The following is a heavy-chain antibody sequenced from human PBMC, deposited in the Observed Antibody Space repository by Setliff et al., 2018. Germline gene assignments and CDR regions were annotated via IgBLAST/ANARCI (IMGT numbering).Heavy chain of an antibody. D-gene: IGHD1-26*01. Sequence: SVKVSCKASGGTFSSYAIDWVRQAPGQGLEWMGGIIPMFGTTNYAQRFRGRITISTDESSSTVYMEMSRLKSEDTAVYYCARGSIVGPTRGDFDFWGLGTLVTVSS. CDR1: GGTFSSYA. CDR3: ARGSIVGPTRGDFDF. CDR2: IIPMFGTT. V-gene: IGHV1-69*05. J-gene: IGHJ4*02.